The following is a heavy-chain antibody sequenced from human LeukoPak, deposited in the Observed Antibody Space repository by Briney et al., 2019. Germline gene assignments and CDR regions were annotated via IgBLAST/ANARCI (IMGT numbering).Heavy chain of an antibody. J-gene: IGHJ3*02. Sequence: GGSLRLSCAASGFTFSSYAMSWVRQAPGKGLEWVSAISGSGGSTYYADSVKGRFTISRDNSKNTLYLQMNSLRVEDTAVYYCAKGKEITIFGVVIIGDDAFDIWGQGTMVTVSS. V-gene: IGHV3-23*01. CDR3: AKGKEITIFGVVIIGDDAFDI. CDR1: GFTFSSYA. CDR2: ISGSGGST. D-gene: IGHD3-3*01.